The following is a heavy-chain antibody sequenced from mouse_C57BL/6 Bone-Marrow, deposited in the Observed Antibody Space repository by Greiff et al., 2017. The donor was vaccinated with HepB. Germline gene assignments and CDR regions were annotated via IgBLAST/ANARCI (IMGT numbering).Heavy chain of an antibody. J-gene: IGHJ2*01. V-gene: IGHV1-55*01. CDR1: GYTFTSYW. CDR2: IYPGSGST. D-gene: IGHD2-2*01. CDR3: ARRGDSTMVTNFDY. Sequence: QVQLQQPGAELVKPGASVKMSCKASGYTFTSYWITWVKQRPGQGLEWIGDIYPGSGSTNYNEKFKSKATLTVDTSSSTAYMQLSSLTSEDSAVYYCARRGDSTMVTNFDYWGQGTTLTVSS.